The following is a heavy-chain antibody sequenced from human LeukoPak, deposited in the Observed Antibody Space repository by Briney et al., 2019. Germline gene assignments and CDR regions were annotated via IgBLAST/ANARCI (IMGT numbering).Heavy chain of an antibody. Sequence: SETLSLTCTVSGGSISSSSYSWGWIRQPPGKGLEWIGSIYYSGSTYYNPSLKSRVTISVDTSKNQFSLKLSSVTAADTAVYYCARHDYVWGSYRYGPLHYWGQGTLVTVSS. D-gene: IGHD3-16*02. CDR2: IYYSGST. V-gene: IGHV4-39*01. CDR1: GGSISSSSYS. CDR3: ARHDYVWGSYRYGPLHY. J-gene: IGHJ4*02.